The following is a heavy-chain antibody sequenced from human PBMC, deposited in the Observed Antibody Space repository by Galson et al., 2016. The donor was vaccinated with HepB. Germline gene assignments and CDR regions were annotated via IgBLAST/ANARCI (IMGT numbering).Heavy chain of an antibody. D-gene: IGHD2-8*01. CDR2: IWFDGRNE. J-gene: IGHJ4*02. Sequence: SLRLSCAASGFTFRNNGMHWVRQAPGKGLEWVACIWFDGRNENHAESVRGRFSISRDNSKNILYLQLNSLRADDTAVYYCARWLGGRNGCLDYWGQGTLVTVSS. V-gene: IGHV3-33*01. CDR3: ARWLGGRNGCLDY. CDR1: GFTFRNNG.